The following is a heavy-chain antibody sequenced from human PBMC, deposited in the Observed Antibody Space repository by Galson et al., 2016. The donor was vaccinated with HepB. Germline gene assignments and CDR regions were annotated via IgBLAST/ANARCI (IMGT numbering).Heavy chain of an antibody. V-gene: IGHV3-30*04. Sequence: SLRLSCAASGFTFSSYAMHWVRQAPGEGLEWVALISYDGSKKYFADSVKVRFTISRDNSKDTLYLQMNSLRPEDTAVYFCARDRRIAARKTYWYLDPWGRGTLVTVSS. CDR1: GFTFSSYA. J-gene: IGHJ2*01. CDR2: ISYDGSKK. CDR3: ARDRRIAARKTYWYLDP. D-gene: IGHD6-6*01.